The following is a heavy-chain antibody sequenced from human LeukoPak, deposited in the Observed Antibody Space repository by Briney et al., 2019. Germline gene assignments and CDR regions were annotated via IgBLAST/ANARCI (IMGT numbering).Heavy chain of an antibody. Sequence: GGSLRLSCAASGLSFSSFAMSWVRQGPARALEWVSSIRGNGGTFYADSVKGRFTLSSDSSRNTVYFQLNNLRVEDTAIYYCAKASWVSSTDAVRWGQGTLVTVSS. CDR1: GLSFSSFA. CDR2: IRGNGGT. D-gene: IGHD3-16*01. V-gene: IGHV3-23*01. J-gene: IGHJ4*02. CDR3: AKASWVSSTDAVR.